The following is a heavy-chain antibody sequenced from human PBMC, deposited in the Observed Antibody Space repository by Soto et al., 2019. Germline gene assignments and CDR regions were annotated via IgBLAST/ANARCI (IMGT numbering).Heavy chain of an antibody. J-gene: IGHJ5*02. V-gene: IGHV1-69*13. CDR2: IIPIFGTA. Sequence: SVKVSCKASGGTFSSYAISWVRQAPGQGLEWMGGIIPIFGTANYAQRFQGRVTITADESTSTAYMELSSLRSEDTAVYYCAGDPFHYYDSRREFDPWGQGTLVTVSS. D-gene: IGHD3-22*01. CDR3: AGDPFHYYDSRREFDP. CDR1: GGTFSSYA.